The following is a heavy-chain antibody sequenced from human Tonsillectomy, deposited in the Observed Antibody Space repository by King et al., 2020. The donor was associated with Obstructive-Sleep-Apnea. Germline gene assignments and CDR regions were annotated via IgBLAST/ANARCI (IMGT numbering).Heavy chain of an antibody. Sequence: LQLQESGPGLVKPSETLSLTCTVSGGSISSYYWSWIRQPPGKGLEWIGYINNSGGTNYNPSLKSRVTISVDTSKNQYSLRLSSVTAADTARYYCAREGVRGVYAMDVWGQGTTVTVSS. D-gene: IGHD3-10*01. CDR1: GGSISSYY. CDR3: AREGVRGVYAMDV. V-gene: IGHV4-59*01. CDR2: INNSGGT. J-gene: IGHJ6*02.